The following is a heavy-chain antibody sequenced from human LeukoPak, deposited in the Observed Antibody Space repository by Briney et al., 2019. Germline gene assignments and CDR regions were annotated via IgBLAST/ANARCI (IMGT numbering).Heavy chain of an antibody. Sequence: PGRSLRLSCAASGFTISSYAMHWVRQAPGKGLEWVAVISYDGSNKYYADSVKGRFTISRDNSKNTLYLQMNSLRAEDTAVYYCARDANYYDSSGYLDWGQGTLVTVSS. CDR2: ISYDGSNK. J-gene: IGHJ4*02. D-gene: IGHD3-22*01. CDR1: GFTISSYA. CDR3: ARDANYYDSSGYLD. V-gene: IGHV3-30-3*01.